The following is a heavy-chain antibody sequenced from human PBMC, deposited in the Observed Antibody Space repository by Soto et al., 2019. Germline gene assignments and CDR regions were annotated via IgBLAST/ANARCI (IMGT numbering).Heavy chain of an antibody. V-gene: IGHV3-11*01. Sequence: QVHLEESGGGLVKPGGSLRLSCTASGFIFSDYYMSWIRQAPGKGLEWVSDISNSGRITHHADSVEGRFTISRDNAKDSLYQQRNSRRPEDSPIYYCGRDPGGGGLPLEYWAQGPLVTVSS. D-gene: IGHD3-16*01. CDR1: GFIFSDYY. CDR2: ISNSGRIT. J-gene: IGHJ4*02. CDR3: GRDPGGGGLPLEY.